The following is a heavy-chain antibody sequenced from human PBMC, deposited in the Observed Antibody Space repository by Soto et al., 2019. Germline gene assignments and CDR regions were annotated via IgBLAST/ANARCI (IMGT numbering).Heavy chain of an antibody. J-gene: IGHJ2*01. CDR3: ARRPPRGIGFGDYKGLEI. CDR1: GGSFSGYH. Sequence: QVHLQQWGAGLLKPSETLSLTCAVDGGSFSGYHWTWIRQFPGKGLEWVGGIIHSGRDNYNPSLSGRFGQFIAPSKKQFSLKLTSVTASDTALYYCARRPPRGIGFGDYKGLEIWGRGTLVTVSS. D-gene: IGHD4-17*01. CDR2: IIHSGRD. V-gene: IGHV4-34*12.